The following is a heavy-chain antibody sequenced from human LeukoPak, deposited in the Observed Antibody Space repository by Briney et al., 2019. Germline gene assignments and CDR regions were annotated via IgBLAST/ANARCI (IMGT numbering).Heavy chain of an antibody. CDR2: INPNSGGT. V-gene: IGHV1-2*02. J-gene: IGHJ4*02. Sequence: ASVKVSCKASGYTFTGYYMHWVRQAPGQGLEWMGWINPNSGGTNYAQKFQGRVTMTRDTSISTAYMELSRLRSDDTAVYYCARGWDRYSYGLWVYYFDYWGQGTLVTVSS. CDR3: ARGWDRYSYGLWVYYFDY. D-gene: IGHD5-18*01. CDR1: GYTFTGYY.